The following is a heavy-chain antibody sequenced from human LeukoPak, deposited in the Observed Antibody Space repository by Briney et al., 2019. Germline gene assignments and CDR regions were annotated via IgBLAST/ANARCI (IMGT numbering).Heavy chain of an antibody. CDR1: GFTFNIYS. CDR2: ISSSSDYI. Sequence: GGSLRLSCAASGFTFNIYSMNWVRQAPGKGLEWVSSISSSSDYIYYTNSVKGRFTISRDNAKNSLYLQMNSLRAEDTAVYYCAGFYGSGGNHRYYFGSWGQGILVTVSS. D-gene: IGHD3-10*01. CDR3: AGFYGSGGNHRYYFGS. J-gene: IGHJ4*02. V-gene: IGHV3-21*01.